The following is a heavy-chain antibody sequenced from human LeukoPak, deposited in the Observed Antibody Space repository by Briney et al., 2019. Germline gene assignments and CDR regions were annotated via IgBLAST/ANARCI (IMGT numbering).Heavy chain of an antibody. J-gene: IGHJ6*02. Sequence: SETLSLTCTVSGGSISSYYWSWIRQPAGEGLEWIGRIYTSGSTNYNPSLKSRVTRSVDTSKNQFSLKLSSVTAADTAVYYCARDLRVTTIRYYYYGMDVWGQGTTVTVSS. D-gene: IGHD4-11*01. CDR2: IYTSGST. CDR1: GGSISSYY. CDR3: ARDLRVTTIRYYYYGMDV. V-gene: IGHV4-4*07.